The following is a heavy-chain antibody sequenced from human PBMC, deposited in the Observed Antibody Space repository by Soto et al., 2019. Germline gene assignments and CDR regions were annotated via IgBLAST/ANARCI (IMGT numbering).Heavy chain of an antibody. CDR3: ASGPWNIVVVPAAPFDP. J-gene: IGHJ5*02. D-gene: IGHD2-2*01. CDR1: GGTFSSYT. V-gene: IGHV1-69*02. CDR2: IIPILGIA. Sequence: SVKVSCKASGGTFSSYTISWVRQAPGQGLEWMGRIIPILGIANYAQKFQGRVTITADKSTSTAYMELSSLRSEDTAVYYCASGPWNIVVVPAAPFDPWGQGTLVTVSS.